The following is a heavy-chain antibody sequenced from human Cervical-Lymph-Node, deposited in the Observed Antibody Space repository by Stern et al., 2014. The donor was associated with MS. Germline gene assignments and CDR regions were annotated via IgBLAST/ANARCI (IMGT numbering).Heavy chain of an antibody. Sequence: QVQLQESGPGLVKPSETLSLTCTVSGGSISVNYWSWIRQPPGKGLEWIGYLSYNGNTNYNPSLKSRVTQSVDTSQNQFSLSLSSVTAADTAVYYCARHGPPRRRDDSNHPNFDYWGPGTLVAVSS. CDR2: LSYNGNT. CDR3: ARHGPPRRRDDSNHPNFDY. J-gene: IGHJ4*02. V-gene: IGHV4-59*08. D-gene: IGHD5-24*01. CDR1: GGSISVNY.